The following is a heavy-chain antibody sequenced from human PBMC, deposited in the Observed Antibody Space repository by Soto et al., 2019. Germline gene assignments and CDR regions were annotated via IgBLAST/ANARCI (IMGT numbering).Heavy chain of an antibody. CDR1: GFTFSSYS. Sequence: HPGGSLRLSCAASGFTFSSYSMNWVRQAPGKGLEWVSYISSSSSTIYYADSVKGRFTISRDNAKNSLYLQMNSLRAEDTAVYYCARGWIDSGYGFDAFDIWGQGTMVTVSS. D-gene: IGHD5-12*01. CDR2: ISSSSSTI. V-gene: IGHV3-48*01. CDR3: ARGWIDSGYGFDAFDI. J-gene: IGHJ3*02.